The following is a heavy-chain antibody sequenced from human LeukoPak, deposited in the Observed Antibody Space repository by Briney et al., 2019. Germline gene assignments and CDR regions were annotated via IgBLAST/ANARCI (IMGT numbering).Heavy chain of an antibody. D-gene: IGHD2-2*01. Sequence: ASVKVSCKASGYTFTSYGISWVRQAPGQGLEWMGWTSAYNGNTNYAQKLQGRVTMTTDTSTSTAYMELRSLRSDDTAVYYCARVIVVVPAADAGYFDLWGRGTLVTVSS. CDR2: TSAYNGNT. J-gene: IGHJ2*01. CDR1: GYTFTSYG. V-gene: IGHV1-18*01. CDR3: ARVIVVVPAADAGYFDL.